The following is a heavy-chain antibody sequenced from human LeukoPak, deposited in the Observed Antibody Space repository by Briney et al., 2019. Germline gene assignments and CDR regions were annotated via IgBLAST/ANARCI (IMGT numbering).Heavy chain of an antibody. CDR1: GFTFSNYW. J-gene: IGHJ4*02. Sequence: PGGSLRLSCAASGFTFSNYWMTWVRQAPGKGLEWVANIKNDGTVKNYVDSVKGRFTISRDNAKNSLYLQMSSLRAEDTGVYYCAKDSYSKGDYWGQGVLVTVSS. D-gene: IGHD5-18*01. V-gene: IGHV3-7*01. CDR2: IKNDGTVK. CDR3: AKDSYSKGDY.